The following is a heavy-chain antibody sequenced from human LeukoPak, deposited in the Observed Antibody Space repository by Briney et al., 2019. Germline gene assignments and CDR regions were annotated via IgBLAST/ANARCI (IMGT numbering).Heavy chain of an antibody. CDR3: ARDRPLDADDYYGLYYFDY. J-gene: IGHJ4*02. V-gene: IGHV1-2*02. Sequence: ALVKVSCKASGYTFTGYYMHWVRQAPGQGLEWMGWINPNSGGTNHAQKFQGRVTMTRDTSISTAYMELSRLRSDDTAVYYCARDRPLDADDYYGLYYFDYWGQGTLVTVSS. CDR1: GYTFTGYY. D-gene: IGHD3-10*01. CDR2: INPNSGGT.